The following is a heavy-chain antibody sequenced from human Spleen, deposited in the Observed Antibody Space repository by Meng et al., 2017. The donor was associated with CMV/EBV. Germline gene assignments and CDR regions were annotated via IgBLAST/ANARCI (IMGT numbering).Heavy chain of an antibody. Sequence: ESLKISCTVAGVSINTGRYSWGWIRQPPGKGLEWLASIHYSGSTYYNPSLKSRVTISVDTSNNQFTLNLNSVTAADTAVYYCASTTYFDRITIFGLVGVWGQGTTVTVSS. CDR2: IHYSGST. CDR1: GVSINTGRYS. D-gene: IGHD3-3*01. V-gene: IGHV4-39*06. J-gene: IGHJ6*02. CDR3: ASTTYFDRITIFGLVGV.